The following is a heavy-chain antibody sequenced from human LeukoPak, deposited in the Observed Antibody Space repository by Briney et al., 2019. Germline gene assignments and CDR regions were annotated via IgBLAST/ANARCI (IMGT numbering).Heavy chain of an antibody. Sequence: SETLSLTCTVSGGSIGSSSYYWGWIRQPPGKGLNWIGSIYYSGSTYYNPSLKSRVTISVDTSRDQFSLKLSSVTAADTAVYYCARAPNYDIVVVTDDPFDYWGQGTLVTVSS. CDR1: GGSIGSSSYY. J-gene: IGHJ4*02. CDR2: IYYSGST. V-gene: IGHV4-39*07. D-gene: IGHD2-15*01. CDR3: ARAPNYDIVVVTDDPFDY.